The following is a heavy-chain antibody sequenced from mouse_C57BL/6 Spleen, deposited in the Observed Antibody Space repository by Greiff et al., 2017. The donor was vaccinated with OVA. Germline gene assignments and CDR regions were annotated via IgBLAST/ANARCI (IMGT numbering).Heavy chain of an antibody. D-gene: IGHD1-1*01. CDR3: ARHEGDDCCGSCYFAY. CDR2: FYPGSGSI. J-gene: IGHJ3*01. CDR1: GYTFTEYT. V-gene: IGHV1-62-2*01. Sequence: VQLQQSGAELVKPGASVKLSCKASGYTFTEYTIHWVKQRSGQGLEWIGWFYPGSGSIKNNEKFKDKATLTADKSSSTVYMELSRLTSEDAAVFFCARHEGDDCCGSCYFAYWGQGTLVTVSS.